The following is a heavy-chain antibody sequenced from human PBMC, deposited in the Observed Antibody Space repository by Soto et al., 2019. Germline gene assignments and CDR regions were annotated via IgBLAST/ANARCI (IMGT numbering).Heavy chain of an antibody. CDR1: GGSVSSGSYY. D-gene: IGHD3-10*01. Sequence: SETLSLTCTVSGGSVSSGSYYWSWIRQPPGKGLEWIGYIYYSGSTNYNPSLKSRVTISVDTSKNQFSLKLSSVTAADTAVYYCASCITMVRGAAPYYYYGMGVWGQGTTVTVSS. J-gene: IGHJ6*02. CDR3: ASCITMVRGAAPYYYYGMGV. CDR2: IYYSGST. V-gene: IGHV4-61*01.